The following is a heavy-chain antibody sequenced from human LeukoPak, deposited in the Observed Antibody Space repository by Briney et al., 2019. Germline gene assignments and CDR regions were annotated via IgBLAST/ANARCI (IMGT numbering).Heavy chain of an antibody. CDR2: ISGSGGST. CDR1: GFTFSSYA. D-gene: IGHD3-16*01. Sequence: PGGPLRLSCAASGFTFSSYAMSWVRQAPGKGLEWVSAISGSGGSTYYADSVKGRFTISRDNSKNTLYLQMNSLRAEDTAVYYCAKALGGSSYYYMDVWGKGTTVTVSS. V-gene: IGHV3-23*01. J-gene: IGHJ6*03. CDR3: AKALGGSSYYYMDV.